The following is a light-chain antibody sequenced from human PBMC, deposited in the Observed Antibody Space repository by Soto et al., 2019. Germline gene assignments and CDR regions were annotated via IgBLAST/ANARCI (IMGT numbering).Light chain of an antibody. V-gene: IGLV2-23*02. J-gene: IGLJ1*01. CDR3: CSYAGSSTFFYV. Sequence: QSVLTQPASGSGSPGQSITISCTGTSSDVGSYNLVSWYQQHPGKAPKLMIYEVSKRPSGVSNRFSGSKSGNTASLTISGLQAEDEADYYCCSYAGSSTFFYVFGTGTKVTV. CDR2: EVS. CDR1: SSDVGSYNL.